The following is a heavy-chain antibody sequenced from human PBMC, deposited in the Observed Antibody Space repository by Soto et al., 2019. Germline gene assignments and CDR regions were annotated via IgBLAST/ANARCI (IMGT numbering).Heavy chain of an antibody. CDR3: ASGVVVVAARGDAFDI. D-gene: IGHD2-15*01. Sequence: GASVKVSCKASGYTFTGYYMHWVRQAPGQGLEWMGWINPNSGSTNYAQKSQGRVTMTRDTSISTAYMELSRLRSDDTAVYYCASGVVVVAARGDAFDIWGQGTMVTVSS. J-gene: IGHJ3*02. CDR1: GYTFTGYY. CDR2: INPNSGST. V-gene: IGHV1-2*02.